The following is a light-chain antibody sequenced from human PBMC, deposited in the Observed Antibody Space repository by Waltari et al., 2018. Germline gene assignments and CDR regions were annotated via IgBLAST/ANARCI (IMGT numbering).Light chain of an antibody. CDR2: VNSDGSH. V-gene: IGLV4-69*01. Sequence: QLVVTQSPSASASLGASFKLTCTLSSWPISYALAWHQQQPEKGPRYLMKVNSDGSHNKGDGIPDRFSGSSSGAERYLTISSLQSEDEADYYCQTWGTGIQVFGAGTKVTVL. CDR1: SWPISYA. CDR3: QTWGTGIQV. J-gene: IGLJ1*01.